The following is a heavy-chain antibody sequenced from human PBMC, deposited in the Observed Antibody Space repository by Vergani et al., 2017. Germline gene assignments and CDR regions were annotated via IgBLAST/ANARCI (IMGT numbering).Heavy chain of an antibody. CDR1: GFTFSSYS. CDR2: MSSSSSYI. CDR3: ARDYDSSGYAVRMPGGY. D-gene: IGHD3-22*01. J-gene: IGHJ4*02. Sequence: EVQLVESGGGLVKPGGSLRLSCAASGFTFSSYSMNWVRQAPGKGVEWVSSMSSSSSYIYYADSVKGRFTSARENAKNSLYLQMNSLRAEDTAVYYCARDYDSSGYAVRMPGGYWGQGTLVTVSS. V-gene: IGHV3-21*01.